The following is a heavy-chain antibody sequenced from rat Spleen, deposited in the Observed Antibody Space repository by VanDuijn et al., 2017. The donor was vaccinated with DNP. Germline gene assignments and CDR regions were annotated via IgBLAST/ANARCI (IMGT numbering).Heavy chain of an antibody. J-gene: IGHJ2*01. D-gene: IGHD1-1*01. V-gene: IGHV2S63*01. Sequence: EVQLKESGPGLVQPSQTLSLTCTVSGFSLTDYSVHWVRQPPGKGLELMGLMWSGGSTAYNSALKSRLSISRDTSKSQVFLKMNSLQTEDTAIYYCTSYYSGDFHYWGQGVMVTVS. CDR2: MWSGGST. CDR3: TSYYSGDFHY. CDR1: GFSLTDYS.